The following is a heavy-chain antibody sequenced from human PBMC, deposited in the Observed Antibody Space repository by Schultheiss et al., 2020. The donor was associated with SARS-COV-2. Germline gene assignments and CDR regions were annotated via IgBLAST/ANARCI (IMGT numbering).Heavy chain of an antibody. D-gene: IGHD6-13*01. CDR2: INHSGST. V-gene: IGHV4-34*01. J-gene: IGHJ3*02. Sequence: SQTLSLTCAVYGGSFSDYSWSWIRQPPGKGLQWIGEINHSGSTNYDPSLKSRVTISVDTSKKQFSLKLSSVTAADTAVYYCASRYSSSWGDAFDIWGQGTMVTVSS. CDR3: ASRYSSSWGDAFDI. CDR1: GGSFSDYS.